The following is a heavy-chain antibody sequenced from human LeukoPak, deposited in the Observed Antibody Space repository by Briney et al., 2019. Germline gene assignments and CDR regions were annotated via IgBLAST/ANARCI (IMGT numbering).Heavy chain of an antibody. D-gene: IGHD3-9*01. CDR3: ARNYDILTGPPYGMDV. CDR1: GFTFSSYW. J-gene: IGHJ6*02. CDR2: IKQDGSEK. Sequence: GGSLRLSCAASGFTFSSYWMSWVRQAPGKGLEWVANIKQDGSEKCYVDSVKGRFTISRDNAKNSLYLQMNSLRAEDTAVYYCARNYDILTGPPYGMDVWGQGTTVTVSS. V-gene: IGHV3-7*01.